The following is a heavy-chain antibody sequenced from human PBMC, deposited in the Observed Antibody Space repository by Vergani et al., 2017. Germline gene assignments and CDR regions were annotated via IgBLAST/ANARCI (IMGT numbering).Heavy chain of an antibody. CDR3: AKDIVGATGGMDV. CDR2: IYSGGST. J-gene: IGHJ6*02. V-gene: IGHV3-53*01. D-gene: IGHD1-26*01. Sequence: EVQLVESGGGLIQPGGSLRLSCAASGFTVSSNYMSWVRQAPGKGLEWVSVIYSGGSTYYADSVKGRFTISRDNSKNTLYLQMNSLRAEDTAVYYCAKDIVGATGGMDVWGQGTTVTVSS. CDR1: GFTVSSNY.